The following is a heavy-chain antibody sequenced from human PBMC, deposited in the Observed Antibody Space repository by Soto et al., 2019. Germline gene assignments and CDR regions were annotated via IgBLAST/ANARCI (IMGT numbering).Heavy chain of an antibody. Sequence: EVQLLEFGGGLVQPGGSLRLSCAASGFTFSSYAMSWVRQAPGKGLEWVSAISSSGGSTFYADSVKGRFTTSRDNSKNTLYLQMNSLRAEDTAVYYCARREAASSGGYYEGDYWGQGTLVNVSS. CDR3: ARREAASSGGYYEGDY. CDR2: ISSSGGST. V-gene: IGHV3-23*01. J-gene: IGHJ4*02. D-gene: IGHD1-26*01. CDR1: GFTFSSYA.